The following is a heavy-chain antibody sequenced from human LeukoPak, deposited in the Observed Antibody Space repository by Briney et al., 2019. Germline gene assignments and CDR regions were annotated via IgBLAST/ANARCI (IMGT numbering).Heavy chain of an antibody. D-gene: IGHD3-22*01. CDR3: ASIPPYSYHSSGYYYPREYYFDY. CDR1: GGSISSSSYY. Sequence: SETLSLTCTVSGGSISSSSYYWGGTRQPPGKGLGWIGSICYSGSTYYNPSLKSRVTISVYTSKNQFSLKLSSVTAADTAVYYCASIPPYSYHSSGYYYPREYYFDYWGQGTLVTVSS. V-gene: IGHV4-39*01. CDR2: ICYSGST. J-gene: IGHJ4*02.